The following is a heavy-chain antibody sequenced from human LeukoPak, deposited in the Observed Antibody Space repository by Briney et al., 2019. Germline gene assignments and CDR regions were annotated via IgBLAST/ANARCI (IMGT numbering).Heavy chain of an antibody. CDR3: ARGVRGATQYDAFDL. V-gene: IGHV3-7*01. J-gene: IGHJ3*01. CDR2: MKQDGSEK. Sequence: PGGSLRLSCVASRITFEKSWINSVRQAPGRGLEWVANMKQDGSEKYYVDSVKGRFTISRDNAKNPLYLQMNSLRAEDTAVYYCARGVRGATQYDAFDLWGQGTMVTVSS. D-gene: IGHD3-10*01. CDR1: RITFEKSW.